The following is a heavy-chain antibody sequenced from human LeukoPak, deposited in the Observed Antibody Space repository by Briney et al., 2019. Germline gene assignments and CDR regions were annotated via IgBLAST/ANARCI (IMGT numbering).Heavy chain of an antibody. CDR1: GGSISSSSYY. V-gene: IGHV4-39*01. J-gene: IGHJ3*02. CDR2: IYYSGST. CDR3: ARHSSGYCSSTSCYRGAFDI. D-gene: IGHD2-2*02. Sequence: SETLSLTCTVSGGSISSSSYYWGWIRQPPGKGLEWIGSIYYSGSTYYNPSLKSRVTISVDTSKNQFSLKLSSVTAADTAVYYCARHSSGYCSSTSCYRGAFDIWGQGTMVTVSS.